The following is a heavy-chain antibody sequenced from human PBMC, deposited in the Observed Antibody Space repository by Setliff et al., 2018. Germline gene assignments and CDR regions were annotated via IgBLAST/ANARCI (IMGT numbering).Heavy chain of an antibody. D-gene: IGHD2-2*02. CDR2: IKSKTDGGTT. CDR1: GFTFSNAW. Sequence: GGSLRLSCAASGFTFSNAWMSWVRQAPGKGLEWVGRIKSKTDGGTTDYAAPVKGRFTISRDDSKNTLYLQMNSLKTEDTAVYYCTTDAIEMATIGDDYWGQGTLVTVSS. J-gene: IGHJ4*02. V-gene: IGHV3-15*01. CDR3: TTDAIEMATIGDDY.